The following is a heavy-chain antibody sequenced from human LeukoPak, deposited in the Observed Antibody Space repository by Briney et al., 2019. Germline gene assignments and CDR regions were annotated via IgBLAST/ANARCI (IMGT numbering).Heavy chain of an antibody. CDR3: ARAYYDILTGFISPWFDP. J-gene: IGHJ5*02. Sequence: GTSVKVSCKASGYTFTDYYMHWVRQAPGQGLEWMGWISGYNGNTNYAWTLQDRVTMTTDTSTSTAYMELRSLRSDDTAVYYCARAYYDILTGFISPWFDPWGQGTLVTVSS. D-gene: IGHD3-9*01. CDR2: ISGYNGNT. CDR1: GYTFTDYY. V-gene: IGHV1-18*04.